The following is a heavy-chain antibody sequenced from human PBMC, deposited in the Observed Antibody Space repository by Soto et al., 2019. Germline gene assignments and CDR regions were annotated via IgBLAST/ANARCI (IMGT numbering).Heavy chain of an antibody. CDR1: GGSISSSSYY. V-gene: IGHV4-39*01. CDR3: ARLRRDGYNWDY. CDR2: IYYSGST. J-gene: IGHJ4*02. Sequence: QLQLQESGPGLVKPSETLSLTCTVSGGSISSSSYYWGWIRPPPGKGLEWIGSIYYSGSTYYNPSLNIRVTISVDTSKNQFSLKLRSVTAADTAVYYCARLRRDGYNWDYWGQGTLVAVSS. D-gene: IGHD5-12*01.